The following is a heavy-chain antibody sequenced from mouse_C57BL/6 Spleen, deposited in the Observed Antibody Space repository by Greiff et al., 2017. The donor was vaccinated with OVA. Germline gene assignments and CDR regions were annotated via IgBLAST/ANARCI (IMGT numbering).Heavy chain of an antibody. J-gene: IGHJ1*03. D-gene: IGHD1-1*01. CDR3: ARSGYGSTYRYFDV. Sequence: VQLQQSGAELVRPGTSVKVSCKASGYAFTNYLIEWVKQRPGQGLEWIGVINPGSGGTNYNEKFKGKATLTADKSSSTAYMQLSSLTSEDSAVYFCARSGYGSTYRYFDVWGTGTTVTVSS. CDR1: GYAFTNYL. CDR2: INPGSGGT. V-gene: IGHV1-54*01.